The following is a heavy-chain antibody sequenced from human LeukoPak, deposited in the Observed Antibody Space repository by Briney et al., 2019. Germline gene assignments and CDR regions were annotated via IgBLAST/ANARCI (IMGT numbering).Heavy chain of an antibody. J-gene: IGHJ4*02. D-gene: IGHD2-15*01. CDR1: GFTFSSYS. CDR2: ISSLSGTI. CDR3: ARALGYCSGGSCYSAGY. V-gene: IGHV3-48*01. Sequence: PGGSLRLSCAASGFTFSSYSMNWVRQAPGEGLEWVSYISSLSGTIYYADSVKGRFTISRDNAKNSLYLQMDSLRAEDTAVYYCARALGYCSGGSCYSAGYWGQGTLVTVSS.